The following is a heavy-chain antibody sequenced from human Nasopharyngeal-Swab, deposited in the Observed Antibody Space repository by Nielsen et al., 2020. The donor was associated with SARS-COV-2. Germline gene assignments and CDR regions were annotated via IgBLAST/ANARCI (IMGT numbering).Heavy chain of an antibody. CDR2: IIPIFGTA. V-gene: IGHV1-69*13. CDR1: GGTFSSYA. CDR3: ARDLQHITIFGVGEGMDDY. J-gene: IGHJ4*02. Sequence: SVKVSCKASGGTFSSYAISWVRQAPGHGLEWMGGIIPIFGTANYAQKFQARVTITADESTSTAYMELSSLRSEDTAVYYCARDLQHITIFGVGEGMDDYWGQGTLVTVSS. D-gene: IGHD3-3*01.